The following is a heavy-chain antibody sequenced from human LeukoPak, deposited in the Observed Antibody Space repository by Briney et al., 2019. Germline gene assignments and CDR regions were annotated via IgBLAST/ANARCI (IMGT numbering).Heavy chain of an antibody. CDR3: ARCSGSYFSLARYFDY. CDR2: INTQGTYT. Sequence: GGSLRLSCAVSGITFSSYWMHWVRQDPGRGLLWVSRINTQGTYTNYADSVKGRFTISRDNAKNTLYLQMNSLRAEDTAVYYCARCSGSYFSLARYFDYWGQGTLVTVSS. D-gene: IGHD1-26*01. J-gene: IGHJ4*02. CDR1: GITFSSYW. V-gene: IGHV3-74*01.